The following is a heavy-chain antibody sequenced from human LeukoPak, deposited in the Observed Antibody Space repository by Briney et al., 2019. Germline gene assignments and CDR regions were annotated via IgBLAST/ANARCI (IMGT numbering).Heavy chain of an antibody. CDR1: GFTFSTFW. CDR3: ARDVGSGWFDY. Sequence: PGGSLRLSCAASGFTFSTFWMSWVRQAPGKGLEWAANINQDGSEKYYVGSMKGRFTVSRDNAKNSLYLQMDSLRAEDTAVYYCARDVGSGWFDYWGQGTLVTVSS. J-gene: IGHJ4*02. V-gene: IGHV3-7*01. D-gene: IGHD6-19*01. CDR2: INQDGSEK.